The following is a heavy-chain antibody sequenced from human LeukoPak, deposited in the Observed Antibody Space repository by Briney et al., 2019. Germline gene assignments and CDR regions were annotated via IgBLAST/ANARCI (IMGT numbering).Heavy chain of an antibody. D-gene: IGHD6-13*01. CDR2: IYYSGST. J-gene: IGHJ4*02. V-gene: IGHV4-39*07. CDR1: GGSISSSNYY. Sequence: SETLSLTCTVSGGSISSSNYYWDWIRQPPGKGLEWIGSIYYSGSTYYNPSLKSRVTISVDTSKNQFSLKLSSVTAADTAVYYCARVGLYSSSWYGDFDYWGQGTLVTVSS. CDR3: ARVGLYSSSWYGDFDY.